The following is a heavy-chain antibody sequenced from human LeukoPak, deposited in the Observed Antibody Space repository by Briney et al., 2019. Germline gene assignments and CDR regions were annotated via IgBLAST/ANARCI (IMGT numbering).Heavy chain of an antibody. CDR3: ARGTTQYSSSAFDD. Sequence: ASVKVSCKASGYTFTDYYMHWVRQVPGQGLEWMGWIKLNNGGTNYAQKFQGRVTLTRDTSISTAYMDLTRLTSDDAAAYFCARGTTQYSSSAFDDWGQGSLVTVSS. J-gene: IGHJ4*02. CDR1: GYTFTDYY. D-gene: IGHD6-13*01. V-gene: IGHV1-2*02. CDR2: IKLNNGGT.